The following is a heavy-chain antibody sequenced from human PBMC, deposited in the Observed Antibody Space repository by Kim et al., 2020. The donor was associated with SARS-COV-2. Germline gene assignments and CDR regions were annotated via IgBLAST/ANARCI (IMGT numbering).Heavy chain of an antibody. V-gene: IGHV2-5*01. Sequence: YSPSLKSRLTITKDTSKNQVVLTMTSMDPVDTATYYCAHSVDTAMVIFGYWGQVTLVTVSS. D-gene: IGHD5-18*01. CDR3: AHSVDTAMVIFGY. J-gene: IGHJ4*02.